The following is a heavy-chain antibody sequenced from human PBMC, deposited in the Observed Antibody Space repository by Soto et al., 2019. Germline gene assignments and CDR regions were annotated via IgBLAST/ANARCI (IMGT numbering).Heavy chain of an antibody. J-gene: IGHJ4*02. CDR1: GFTFSSYA. CDR2: ISGSGGST. CDR3: ARARGYYGSVSDY. V-gene: IGHV3-23*01. D-gene: IGHD3-10*01. Sequence: GGSLRLSCAASGFTFSSYAMSWVRQAPGKGLEWVSAISGSGGSTYYADSVKGRFTISRDNSKNTLYLQMNSLRAEDTAVYYCARARGYYGSVSDYWGQGTLVTVSS.